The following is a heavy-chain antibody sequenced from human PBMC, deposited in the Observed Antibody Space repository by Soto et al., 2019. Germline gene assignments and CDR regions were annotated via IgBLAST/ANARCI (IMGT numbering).Heavy chain of an antibody. D-gene: IGHD3-3*01. CDR2: ISYSSTI. J-gene: IGHJ6*02. Sequence: GRSLRLSSAASGFTFSTSSMSWVRQAPGKGLEWVSYISYSSTIYYAHSVKGRFTISRDNAKNSLYLQMNSLGDEDTAVYSCAREYRSTLFGVVIRKYSGVDVWRQGTTVTVSS. CDR3: AREYRSTLFGVVIRKYSGVDV. V-gene: IGHV3-48*02. CDR1: GFTFSTSS.